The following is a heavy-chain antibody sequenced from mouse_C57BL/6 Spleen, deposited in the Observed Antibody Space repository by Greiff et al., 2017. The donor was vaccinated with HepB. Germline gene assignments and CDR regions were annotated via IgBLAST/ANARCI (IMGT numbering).Heavy chain of an antibody. Sequence: EVKLMESGPELVKPGASVKISCKASGYSFTDYNMNWVKQSNGKSLEWIGVINPNYGTTSYNQKFKGKATLTVDQSSSTAYMQLNSLTSEDSAVYYCARATTVVATHWYFDVWGTGTTVTVSS. V-gene: IGHV1-39*01. J-gene: IGHJ1*03. CDR1: GYSFTDYN. CDR3: ARATTVVATHWYFDV. CDR2: INPNYGTT. D-gene: IGHD1-1*01.